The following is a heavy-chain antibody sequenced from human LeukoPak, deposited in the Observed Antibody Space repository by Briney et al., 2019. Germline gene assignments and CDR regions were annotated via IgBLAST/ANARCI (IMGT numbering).Heavy chain of an antibody. D-gene: IGHD2-2*01. CDR1: GGSFSGYY. V-gene: IGHV4-34*01. Sequence: SETLSLTCGVYGGSFSGYYWSWIRQPPGKGLEWIGEINHSGSTNYNPSLKSRVTISVDTSKNQFSLKLSSVTAADTAVYYCARVSASVPAAPYDYWGQGTLVTVSS. CDR3: ARVSASVPAAPYDY. CDR2: INHSGST. J-gene: IGHJ4*02.